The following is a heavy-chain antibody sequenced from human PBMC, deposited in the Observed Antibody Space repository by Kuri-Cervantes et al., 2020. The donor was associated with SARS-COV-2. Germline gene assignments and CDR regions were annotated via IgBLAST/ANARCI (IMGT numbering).Heavy chain of an antibody. CDR2: IGTAGDT. Sequence: GESLKISCAACGFTFSSYDMHWVRQATGKGLEWVSAIGTAGDTYYPGSVKGQFTISRENAKNSLYLQMNSLRAEDTAVYYCARDWAGTEGFDAFDIWGQGTMVTVSS. CDR3: ARDWAGTEGFDAFDI. CDR1: GFTFSSYD. J-gene: IGHJ3*02. V-gene: IGHV3-13*03. D-gene: IGHD3/OR15-3a*01.